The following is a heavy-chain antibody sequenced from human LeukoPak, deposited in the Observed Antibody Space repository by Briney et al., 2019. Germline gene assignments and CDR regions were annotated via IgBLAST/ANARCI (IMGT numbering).Heavy chain of an antibody. CDR2: VYYSGST. V-gene: IGHV4-39*02. J-gene: IGHJ4*02. Sequence: PSETLSLTCSVSGGSISSSSYYWGWIRQPPGKGLEWIGTVYYSGSTYHNPSLKSRVTISVDLSKNQFSLKLSSVTAADTAVYYCARENWEVRTYYDYVWGSYCYNYFDYWGQGTLVTVSS. D-gene: IGHD3-16*02. CDR3: ARENWEVRTYYDYVWGSYCYNYFDY. CDR1: GGSISSSSYY.